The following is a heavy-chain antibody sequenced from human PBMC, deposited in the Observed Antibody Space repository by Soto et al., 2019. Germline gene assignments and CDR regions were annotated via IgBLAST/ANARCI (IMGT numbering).Heavy chain of an antibody. CDR3: ASLMGRYYDILTGYYHDAFDI. J-gene: IGHJ3*02. CDR1: GYTFTSYY. CDR2: INPSGGST. V-gene: IGHV1-46*01. Sequence: ASVKVSFKPAGYTFTSYYMQWVRQAPGQGLELMGIINPSGGSTSYAQKFQGRVTMTRDTSTSTVYMELSSLRSEDTAVYYCASLMGRYYDILTGYYHDAFDIWGQGTMVTV. D-gene: IGHD3-9*01.